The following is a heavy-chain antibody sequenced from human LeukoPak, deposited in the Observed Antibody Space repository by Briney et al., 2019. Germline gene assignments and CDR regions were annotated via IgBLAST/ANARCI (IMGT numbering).Heavy chain of an antibody. D-gene: IGHD3-16*02. CDR3: ARARDYVWGSYRFWFDP. V-gene: IGHV4-34*01. CDR1: GGSFSGYY. CDR2: INHSGST. J-gene: IGHJ5*02. Sequence: SEALSLTCAVYGGSFSGYYWSWIRQPPGKGLEWIGEINHSGSTNYNPSLKSRVTISVDTSKNQFSLKLSSVTAADTAVYYCARARDYVWGSYRFWFDPWGQGTLVTVSS.